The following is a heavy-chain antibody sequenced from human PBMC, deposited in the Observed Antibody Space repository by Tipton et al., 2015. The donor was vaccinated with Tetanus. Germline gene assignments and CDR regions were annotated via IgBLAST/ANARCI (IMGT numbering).Heavy chain of an antibody. Sequence: TLSLTCTVSGGSISSSSYYWSWIRQPPGKGLEWIGYIYYSGSTNYNPSLKSRVTISVDTSKNQFSLKLSSVTAADTAVYYCARVGDYGGNPAFDYWGQGTLVTVSS. CDR2: IYYSGST. D-gene: IGHD4-23*01. CDR1: GGSISSSSYY. CDR3: ARVGDYGGNPAFDY. J-gene: IGHJ4*02. V-gene: IGHV4-61*01.